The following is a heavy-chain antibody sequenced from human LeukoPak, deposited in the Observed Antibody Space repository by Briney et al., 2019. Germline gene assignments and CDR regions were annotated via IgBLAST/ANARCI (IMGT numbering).Heavy chain of an antibody. V-gene: IGHV3-23*01. CDR2: ISGSGGGT. J-gene: IGHJ6*03. D-gene: IGHD6-6*01. Sequence: GGSLRLSCAASGFTFSSYAMSWVRQAPGKGLEWVSAISGSGGGTYYADSVKGRFTISRDNSKNTLYLQMNSLRAEDTAVYYCARVVRSELASGYSSSSNYYYYYMDVWGKGTTVTVSS. CDR1: GFTFSSYA. CDR3: ARVVRSELASGYSSSSNYYYYYMDV.